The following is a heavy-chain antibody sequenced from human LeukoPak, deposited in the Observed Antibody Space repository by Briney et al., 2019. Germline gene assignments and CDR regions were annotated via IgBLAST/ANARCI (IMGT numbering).Heavy chain of an antibody. CDR2: INHSGST. D-gene: IGHD4-17*01. J-gene: IGHJ4*02. V-gene: IGHV4-34*01. CDR3: AREEYGVDRRPFGY. Sequence: SETLSLTCAVYGGSFSAYYWSWIRQPPGKGLEWIGEINHSGSTNYNPSLKSRVTISVDTSKNQFSLKLSSVTAADTAVYYCAREEYGVDRRPFGYWGQGTLVTVSS. CDR1: GGSFSAYY.